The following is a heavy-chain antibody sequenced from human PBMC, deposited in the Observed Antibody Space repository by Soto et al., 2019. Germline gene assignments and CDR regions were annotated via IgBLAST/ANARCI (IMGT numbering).Heavy chain of an antibody. V-gene: IGHV5-51*01. CDR3: ARLTSIVVVPAATPRWFDP. Sequence: GESLKISCKGSGYSFTSYWIGWVRQMPGKGLEWMGIIYPGDSDTRYSPSFQGQVTISADKSISTAYLQWSSLKASDTAMYYCARLTSIVVVPAATPRWFDPWGQGTLVTVSS. CDR1: GYSFTSYW. CDR2: IYPGDSDT. D-gene: IGHD2-2*01. J-gene: IGHJ5*02.